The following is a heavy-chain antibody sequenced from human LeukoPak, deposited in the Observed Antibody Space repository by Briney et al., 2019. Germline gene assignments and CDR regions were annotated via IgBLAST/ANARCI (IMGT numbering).Heavy chain of an antibody. CDR2: ISDSDGST. V-gene: IGHV3-23*01. J-gene: IGHJ6*03. D-gene: IGHD1-26*01. Sequence: GGSLRLSCAASGLTKNTYAMTWVRQAPGKGLEWVSGISDSDGSTYYADSVKGRFTISRDNSKNTLHLQMNSLSAEDTAVYYCARVPLGSGSFFPYYYFMDVWGRGTTVTVSS. CDR3: ARVPLGSGSFFPYYYFMDV. CDR1: GLTKNTYA.